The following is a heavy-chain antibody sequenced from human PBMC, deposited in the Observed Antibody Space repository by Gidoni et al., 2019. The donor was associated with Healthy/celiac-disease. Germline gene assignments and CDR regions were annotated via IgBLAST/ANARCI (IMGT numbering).Heavy chain of an antibody. Sequence: EVQLLESGEGWFQPGGPLVLSFPAPGFTFSSYAMSWVGQAPGKGLEWVSAISGSGGSTYYADSVKGRFTISRDNSKNTLYLQMNSLRAEDTAVYYCAKDNGGGYYSVFNYWGQGTLVTVSS. D-gene: IGHD3-22*01. CDR2: ISGSGGST. CDR1: GFTFSSYA. J-gene: IGHJ4*02. CDR3: AKDNGGGYYSVFNY. V-gene: IGHV3-23*01.